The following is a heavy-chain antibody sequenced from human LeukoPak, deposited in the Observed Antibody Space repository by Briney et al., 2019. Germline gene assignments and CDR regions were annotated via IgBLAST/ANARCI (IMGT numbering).Heavy chain of an antibody. V-gene: IGHV3-11*04. J-gene: IGHJ4*02. Sequence: PGGSLRLSCVASGFTFSDYYMSWIRQSPGKGLERVSYIDPSGDTIYYADSVKGRFTISRDNSKNTLYLQMNSLRAEDTAVYYCARGSGSYYEDFDYWGQGTLVTVSS. CDR1: GFTFSDYY. CDR3: ARGSGSYYEDFDY. CDR2: IDPSGDTI. D-gene: IGHD1-26*01.